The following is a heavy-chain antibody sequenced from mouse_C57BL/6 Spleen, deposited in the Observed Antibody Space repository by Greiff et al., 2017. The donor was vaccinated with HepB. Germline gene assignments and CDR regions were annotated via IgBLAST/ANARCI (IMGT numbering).Heavy chain of an antibody. V-gene: IGHV1-82*01. CDR3: ARSLLLPSMDY. Sequence: VQLQQSGPELVKPGASVKISCKASGYAFSSSWMNWVKQRPGKGLEWIGRIYPGDGDTNYNGKFKGKATLTADKSSSTAYMQLSSLTSEDSAVYLCARSLLLPSMDYWGQGTSVTVSS. CDR1: GYAFSSSW. CDR2: IYPGDGDT. D-gene: IGHD1-1*01. J-gene: IGHJ4*01.